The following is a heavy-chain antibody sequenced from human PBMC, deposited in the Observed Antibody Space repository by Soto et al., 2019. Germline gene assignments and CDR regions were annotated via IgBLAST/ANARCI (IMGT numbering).Heavy chain of an antibody. CDR3: ARGIFGSGTANDY. CDR2: INDDGSAT. CDR1: GFTFSGSW. J-gene: IGHJ4*02. Sequence: EVQLVESGGGLVQPGGSLRLSCAASGFTFSGSWMHWVRQAPGKGLIWVSRINDDGSATRYADFVKGRFTISRDNAKDTLFLQMNGLRAEDTAVYYCARGIFGSGTANDYWGQGTLVTVSS. D-gene: IGHD3-10*01. V-gene: IGHV3-74*01.